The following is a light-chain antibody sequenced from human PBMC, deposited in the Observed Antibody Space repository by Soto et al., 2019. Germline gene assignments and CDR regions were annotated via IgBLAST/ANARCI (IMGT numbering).Light chain of an antibody. Sequence: DIQMTQSPSTLSASVGDRVTITCRASQSISSWLAWYQQKPGKAPKLLIYDDSNLESGVPSRFSGSGSGTEFTLTVSSLQPDDFAAYYCQQYNSYSWTFGQGTNVEIK. V-gene: IGKV1-5*01. CDR1: QSISSW. CDR3: QQYNSYSWT. J-gene: IGKJ1*01. CDR2: DDS.